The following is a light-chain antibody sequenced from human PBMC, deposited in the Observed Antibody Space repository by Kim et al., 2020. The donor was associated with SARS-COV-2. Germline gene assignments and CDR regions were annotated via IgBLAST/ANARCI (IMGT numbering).Light chain of an antibody. V-gene: IGKV3-15*01. CDR2: GAS. CDR3: QQYFQWVT. CDR1: QSVRDN. Sequence: SVSPAESATHSGRASQSVRDNVAWYHQKPGQAPRLLMFGASTRATGIPGRFSGSWSGTEFTLTISSLQSEDFAVYYCQQYFQWVTFGGGTKVDIK. J-gene: IGKJ4*01.